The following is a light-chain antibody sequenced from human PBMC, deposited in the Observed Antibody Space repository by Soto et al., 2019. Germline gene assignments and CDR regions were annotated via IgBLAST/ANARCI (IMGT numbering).Light chain of an antibody. V-gene: IGKV3-15*01. CDR3: QQYNSWPLT. J-gene: IGKJ4*01. CDR1: QRVSSN. Sequence: EIVMTQSPATLSVSPGERATLSCRASQRVSSNLAWYQQKPGQAPRLLIYGASTRATDIPAKFSGGGSGTEFSLTISSLQSEDFALYYCQQYNSWPLTFGGGTKVDIK. CDR2: GAS.